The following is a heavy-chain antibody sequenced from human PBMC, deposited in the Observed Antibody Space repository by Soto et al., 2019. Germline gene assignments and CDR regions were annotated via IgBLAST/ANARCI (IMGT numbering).Heavy chain of an antibody. D-gene: IGHD2-15*01. V-gene: IGHV3-23*01. CDR1: GFNFHSYA. CDR3: ATVEVVIATTYSRHDQ. Sequence: PEGSLRLSCAASGFNFHSYAMSWVRQAPGKGLQWVSVISNSGGDTYYADSVKGRFTISRDNSKRMVYLQMNSLRAEDTAVYYCATVEVVIATTYSRHDQWGKGTMVTAPQ. CDR2: ISNSGGDT. J-gene: IGHJ4*02.